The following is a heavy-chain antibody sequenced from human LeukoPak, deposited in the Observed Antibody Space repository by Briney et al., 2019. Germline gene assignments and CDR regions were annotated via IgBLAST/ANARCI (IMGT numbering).Heavy chain of an antibody. CDR3: ARDFRLLAAAIDY. CDR2: INPNSGGT. J-gene: IGHJ4*02. V-gene: IGHV1-2*02. Sequence: ASVKVSCKASGYTFTGYYMHWVRQAPGQGREWMGWINPNSGGTNYAQKFQGRVTMTRDTSISTAYMELSRLRSDDTAVYYCARDFRLLAAAIDYWGQGTLVTVSS. CDR1: GYTFTGYY. D-gene: IGHD6-25*01.